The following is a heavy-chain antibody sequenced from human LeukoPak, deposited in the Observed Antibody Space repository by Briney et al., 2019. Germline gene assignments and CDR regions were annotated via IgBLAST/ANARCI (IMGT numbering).Heavy chain of an antibody. CDR3: ARPSEGYSSSLDAFDI. D-gene: IGHD6-13*01. CDR1: GYSISSGYY. J-gene: IGHJ3*02. V-gene: IGHV4-38-2*01. CDR2: IYHSGTT. Sequence: SETLSLTCAVSGYSISSGYYWGWIRQPPGKGLEWIGSIYHSGTTYYNPPLKSRVTISVDTSKNQFSLKLSSVTAAGTAVYYCARPSEGYSSSLDAFDIWGQGTMVTVSS.